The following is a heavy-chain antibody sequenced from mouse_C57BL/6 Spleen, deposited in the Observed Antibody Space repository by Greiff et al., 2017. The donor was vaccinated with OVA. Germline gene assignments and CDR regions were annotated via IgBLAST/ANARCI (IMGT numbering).Heavy chain of an antibody. CDR1: GYSITSGYY. CDR2: ISYDGSN. CDR3: ARDRGSHYFDY. J-gene: IGHJ2*01. V-gene: IGHV3-6*01. Sequence: EVQLVESGPGLVKPSQSLSLTCSVTGYSITSGYYWNWIRQFPGNKLEWMGYISYDGSNNYNPSLKNRISITRDTSKNQFFLKLNSVTTEDTATYYCARDRGSHYFDYWGQGTTLTVSS. D-gene: IGHD6-2*01.